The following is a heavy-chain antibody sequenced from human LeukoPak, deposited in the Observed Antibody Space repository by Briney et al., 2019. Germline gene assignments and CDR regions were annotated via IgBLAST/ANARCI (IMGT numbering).Heavy chain of an antibody. CDR2: ITRSSIYI. CDR3: ARMTKAPRSFRDGYFWSGQNYMDV. Sequence: GGSLRLSCAASGFTFSSYSMTWVRQAPGKGLEWASSITRSSIYIYYADSVKGRFTISRDNAKNSLYLQMNSLRAEDTAVYYCARMTKAPRSFRDGYFWSGQNYMDVWGKGTTVTVSS. J-gene: IGHJ6*03. D-gene: IGHD3-3*01. V-gene: IGHV3-21*01. CDR1: GFTFSSYS.